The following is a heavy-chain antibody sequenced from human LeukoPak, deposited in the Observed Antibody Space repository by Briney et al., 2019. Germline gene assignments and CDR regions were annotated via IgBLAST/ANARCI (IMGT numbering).Heavy chain of an antibody. V-gene: IGHV3-64*01. CDR2: ISSNGGST. Sequence: GSLRLSCAASGFTFSSYAMHWVRQAPGEGLEYVSAISSNGGSTYYANSVKGRFTISRDNSKNTLYLQMGSLRAEDMAVYYCARGGGGSYSVDYWGQGTLVTVSS. CDR3: ARGGGGSYSVDY. CDR1: GFTFSSYA. J-gene: IGHJ4*02. D-gene: IGHD1-26*01.